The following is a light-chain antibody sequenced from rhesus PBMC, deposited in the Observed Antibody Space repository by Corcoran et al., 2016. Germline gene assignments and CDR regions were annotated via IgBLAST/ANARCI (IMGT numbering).Light chain of an antibody. CDR3: QQDYSWPLT. V-gene: IGKV3-42*01. J-gene: IGKJ4*01. CDR1: QSVSSS. CDR2: GAS. Sequence: EIVMTQSPATLSLSPGERATLSCRASQSVSSSLAWYQPKPGQAPKLLIYGASSRATGIPDRFSGRGSGTEFTLTISSLEPEDVGGYYCQQDYSWPLTFGGGTKVELK.